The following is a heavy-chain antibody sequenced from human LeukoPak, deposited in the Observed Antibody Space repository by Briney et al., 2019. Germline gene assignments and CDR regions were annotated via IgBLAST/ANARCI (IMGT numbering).Heavy chain of an antibody. V-gene: IGHV4-59*01. CDR3: ARDRSGLLDY. Sequence: KPSETLSLTCTVSGDSMNTFYWSWIRQPPGKGLEWIGYISYSGNTNYNPSLKSRVTISVDTSRNQFSLKLNSATAADAAVYYCARDRSGLLDYWGQGTLVTVSS. CDR1: GDSMNTFY. D-gene: IGHD2-21*01. CDR2: ISYSGNT. J-gene: IGHJ4*02.